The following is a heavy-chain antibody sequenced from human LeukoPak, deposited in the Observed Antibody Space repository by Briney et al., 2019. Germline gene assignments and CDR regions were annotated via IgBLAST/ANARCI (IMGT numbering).Heavy chain of an antibody. Sequence: GGSLRLSCAGSGFTFSSYWMTWVRQAPGKGLEWVANIKQGGSEKYYVDSVKGRFTISRDNAKNSLFLQMNSLRAEDTAVYYCAKVEGAFYDSSGYYQEPTFDYWGQGTLVTVSS. J-gene: IGHJ4*02. CDR1: GFTFSSYW. CDR2: IKQGGSEK. V-gene: IGHV3-7*03. CDR3: AKVEGAFYDSSGYYQEPTFDY. D-gene: IGHD3-22*01.